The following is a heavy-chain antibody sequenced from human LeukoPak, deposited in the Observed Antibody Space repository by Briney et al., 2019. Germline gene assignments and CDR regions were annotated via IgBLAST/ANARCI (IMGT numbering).Heavy chain of an antibody. Sequence: PGGSPRLSCAASGFTFDDYAMHWVRQAPGKGLEWVSLISWDGGSTYYADSVKGRFTISRDNSKNSLYLQMNSLRAEDTALYYCAKETRGRPNWNDPLDYWGQGTLVTVSS. CDR2: ISWDGGST. D-gene: IGHD1-20*01. CDR3: AKETRGRPNWNDPLDY. V-gene: IGHV3-43D*03. CDR1: GFTFDDYA. J-gene: IGHJ4*02.